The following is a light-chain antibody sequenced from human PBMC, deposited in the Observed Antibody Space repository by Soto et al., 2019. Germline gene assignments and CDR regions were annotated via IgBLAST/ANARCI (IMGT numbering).Light chain of an antibody. J-gene: IGLJ1*01. CDR2: STS. CDR3: AAWDDRLDVYV. V-gene: IGLV1-44*01. CDR1: SSNIGSNT. Sequence: VLSHPRSACWTPGHIVSISCSGSSSNIGSNTVTWYQQLPGTAPKLLIYSTSQRSSGVPGRFSGSKSGASASLSISGLHSEDEPDYYCAAWDDRLDVYVFGTGTKVAVL.